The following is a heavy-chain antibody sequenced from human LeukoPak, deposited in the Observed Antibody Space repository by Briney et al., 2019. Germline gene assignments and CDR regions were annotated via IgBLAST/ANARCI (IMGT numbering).Heavy chain of an antibody. CDR1: GYTFTSYG. Sequence: ASVKVSCKASGYTFTSYGISWVRQAPGQGLEWMGIINPSGGSTSYAQKFQGRVTMTRDTSTSTVYMELSSLRSEDTAVYYCARGYDGDYVSKSLNWFDPWGQGTLVTVSS. CDR3: ARGYDGDYVSKSLNWFDP. D-gene: IGHD4-17*01. J-gene: IGHJ5*02. CDR2: INPSGGST. V-gene: IGHV1-46*01.